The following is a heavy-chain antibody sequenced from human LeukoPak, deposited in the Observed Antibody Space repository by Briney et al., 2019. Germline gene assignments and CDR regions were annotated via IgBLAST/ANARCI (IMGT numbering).Heavy chain of an antibody. CDR2: INHSGSS. D-gene: IGHD4-17*01. V-gene: IGHV4-34*01. J-gene: IGHJ4*02. CDR3: ARVGLTTVTTLDY. Sequence: XCAVXGGSFSGYYWXWIRQPPGKGLEWIGEINHSGSSNYNASLTSGGNISVETTKKKCSLKLSSVTAADTAVYYCARVGLTTVTTLDYWGQGTLVTVSS. CDR1: GGSFSGYY.